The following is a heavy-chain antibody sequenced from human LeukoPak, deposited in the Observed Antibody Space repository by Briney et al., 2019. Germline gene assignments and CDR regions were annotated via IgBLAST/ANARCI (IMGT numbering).Heavy chain of an antibody. V-gene: IGHV1-24*01. CDR2: FDPEDGET. D-gene: IGHD3-16*02. Sequence: ASVKVSCKVSGYTLTELSMHWVRQAPGKGLEWMGGFDPEDGETIYAQKFQGRVTMTRDTSTSTVYMELSSLRSEDTAVYYCARDYRYYMDVWGKGTTVTISS. CDR1: GYTLTELS. CDR3: ARDYRYYMDV. J-gene: IGHJ6*03.